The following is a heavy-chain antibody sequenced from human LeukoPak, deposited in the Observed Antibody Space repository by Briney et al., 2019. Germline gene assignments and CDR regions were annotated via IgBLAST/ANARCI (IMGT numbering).Heavy chain of an antibody. J-gene: IGHJ4*02. CDR1: GGSISSGGYY. D-gene: IGHD6-6*01. CDR3: AAAYSSSSDFDY. Sequence: SETLSLTCTVSGGSISSGGYYWSWIRQPPGKGLEWIGYIFHTGNTYYNPSLKSRVTISVDTSKNQFSLKLSSVTAADTAVYYCAAAYSSSSDFDYWGQGTLVTVSS. CDR2: IFHTGNT. V-gene: IGHV4-30-2*02.